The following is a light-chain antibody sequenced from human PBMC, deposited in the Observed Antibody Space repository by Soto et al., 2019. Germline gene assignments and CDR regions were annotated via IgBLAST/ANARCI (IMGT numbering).Light chain of an antibody. CDR3: QQYNSYST. CDR2: DAS. V-gene: IGKV1-5*01. J-gene: IGKJ1*01. CDR1: QSISTW. Sequence: DIQLTQSPSFLSASVGGRVTITFRASQSISTWLAWYQQKPGKAPKLLIYDASSLESGVPSRFSGSGSGTEFTLTISSLQPEDFASYYCQQYNSYSTFGQGTKVDIK.